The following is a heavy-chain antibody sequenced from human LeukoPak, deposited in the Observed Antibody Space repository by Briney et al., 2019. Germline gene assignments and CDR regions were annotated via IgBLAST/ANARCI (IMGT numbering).Heavy chain of an antibody. V-gene: IGHV4-34*09. CDR3: ARDRYDSYPMDV. J-gene: IGHJ6*02. CDR1: GGSFSGYY. D-gene: IGHD3-3*01. CDR2: INHSGST. Sequence: SETLSLTCAVYGGSFSGYYWSWIRQPPGKGLEWIGEINHSGSTNYNPSLKSRVSISVDTSKNQFSLKLSSVTAADTAVYYCARDRYDSYPMDVWGQGTTVTVSS.